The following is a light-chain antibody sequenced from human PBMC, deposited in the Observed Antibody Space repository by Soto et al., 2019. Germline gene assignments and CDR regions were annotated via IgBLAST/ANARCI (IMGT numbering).Light chain of an antibody. V-gene: IGKV3-20*01. CDR2: GAS. Sequence: EIVLTQSPGTLSLSPGERAPLSCRASQSVSSSYLAWYQQKPGQAPRLLIYGASSRATGIPDRFSGSGSGKVFTLTISRLEPEDFAVYYCQQYGSSPLTFGGGPKVEIK. CDR3: QQYGSSPLT. J-gene: IGKJ4*01. CDR1: QSVSSSY.